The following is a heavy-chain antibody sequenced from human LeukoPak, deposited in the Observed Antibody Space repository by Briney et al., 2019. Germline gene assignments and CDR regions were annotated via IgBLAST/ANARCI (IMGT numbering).Heavy chain of an antibody. J-gene: IGHJ1*01. D-gene: IGHD6-13*01. Sequence: GGSLRLSCAASGFTFSSYWMSWVRQAPGKGLEWVANIKQDGSEKYYVDSVKGRFTISRDNAKNSLYLQMNSLRAEDTAVYYCARESNSYYSSSWERYQHWGQGTLVTVSS. CDR3: ARESNSYYSSSWERYQH. V-gene: IGHV3-7*01. CDR1: GFTFSSYW. CDR2: IKQDGSEK.